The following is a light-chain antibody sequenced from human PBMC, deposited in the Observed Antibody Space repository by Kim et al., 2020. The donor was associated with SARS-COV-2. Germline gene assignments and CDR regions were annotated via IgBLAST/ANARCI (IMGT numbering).Light chain of an antibody. CDR3: QAWDSWTVV. Sequence: SYELTQPPSVSVSPGQTASITCSGDKLGDKYACWYQQKPGQSPVLVIYQDSKRPSGIPERFSGSTSGNTATLTISGTRAMNEAAYYCQAWDSWTVVFGGGTQLAVL. CDR2: QDS. CDR1: KLGDKY. J-gene: IGLJ2*01. V-gene: IGLV3-1*01.